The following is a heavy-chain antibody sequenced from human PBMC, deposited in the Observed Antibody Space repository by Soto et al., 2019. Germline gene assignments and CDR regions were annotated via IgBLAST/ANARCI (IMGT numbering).Heavy chain of an antibody. CDR1: GFTFNNAW. D-gene: IGHD6-19*01. V-gene: IGHV3-15*07. J-gene: IGHJ4*02. Sequence: GVSLRLSCAASGFTFNNAWMNWVRQAPGRGLEWVGRIKSEADGGTADYAAPVEGRLTISRDDSRNTLYLQMNSLKTEDTAVYYCTTIRYSSGWYSGGTFDYWGQGTLVTVSS. CDR3: TTIRYSSGWYSGGTFDY. CDR2: IKSEADGGTA.